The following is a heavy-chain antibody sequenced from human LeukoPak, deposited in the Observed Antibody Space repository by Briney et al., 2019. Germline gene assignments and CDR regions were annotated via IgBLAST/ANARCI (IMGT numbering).Heavy chain of an antibody. J-gene: IGHJ6*02. CDR3: ARERVVPGSYKYGLDV. V-gene: IGHV4-4*07. CDR1: GDFINSDY. CDR2: FSATGST. D-gene: IGHD2-2*01. Sequence: SETLSLICSVSGDFINSDYWGWIRQPAGNGLEWIARFSATGSTDYNPSLESRGTVSVDTSNNQISLKLASVTVADTAVYYCARERVVPGSYKYGLDVWGQGTTVTVS.